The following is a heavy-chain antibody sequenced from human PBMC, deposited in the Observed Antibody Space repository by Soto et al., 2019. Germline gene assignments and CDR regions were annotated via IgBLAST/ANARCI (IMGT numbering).Heavy chain of an antibody. CDR3: ANIESPGLYCSSTSCHIGY. CDR1: GFTFSSYA. V-gene: IGHV3-23*01. CDR2: ISGSGGST. D-gene: IGHD2-2*01. Sequence: PGGSLRLSFAASGFTFSSYAMSWVRQAPGKGLEWVSAISGSGGSTYYADSVKGRFTISRDNSKNTLYLQMNSLRAEDTAVYYCANIESPGLYCSSTSCHIGYWGQGTLVTVSS. J-gene: IGHJ4*02.